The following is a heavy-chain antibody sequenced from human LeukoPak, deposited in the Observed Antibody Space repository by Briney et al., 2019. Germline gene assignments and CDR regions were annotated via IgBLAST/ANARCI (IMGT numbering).Heavy chain of an antibody. CDR3: ARGIAAAGTGIDY. Sequence: ASVKVSCKASGYTFSSYGISWVRQAPGQGLEWMGWISAYNGNTNFAQEFQGRVTMTTDTSTSTASMELRSLRSDDTAVYYCARGIAAAGTGIDYWGQGTLVTVSS. J-gene: IGHJ4*02. CDR1: GYTFSSYG. D-gene: IGHD6-13*01. V-gene: IGHV1-18*01. CDR2: ISAYNGNT.